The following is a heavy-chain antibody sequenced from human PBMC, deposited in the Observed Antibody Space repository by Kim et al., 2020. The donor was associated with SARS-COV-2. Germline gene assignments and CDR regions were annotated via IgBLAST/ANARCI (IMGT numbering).Heavy chain of an antibody. J-gene: IGHJ4*02. Sequence: GESLKISCKGSGYSFTSYWIGWVRQMPGKGLEWMGIIYPGDSDTRYSPSFQGQVTISADKSISTAYLQWSSLKASDTAMYYCARRGSHLGTEAAEIDYWGQGTLVTVSS. CDR3: ARRGSHLGTEAAEIDY. CDR1: GYSFTSYW. CDR2: IYPGDSDT. V-gene: IGHV5-51*01.